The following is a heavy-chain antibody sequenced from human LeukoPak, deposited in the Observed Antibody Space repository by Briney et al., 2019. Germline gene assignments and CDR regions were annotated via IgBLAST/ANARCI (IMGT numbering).Heavy chain of an antibody. CDR1: GFTFNTYA. CDR3: ARVQGGGYRTADY. J-gene: IGHJ4*02. D-gene: IGHD6-19*01. Sequence: GGSLRLSCAASGFTFNTYAMHWVRQAPGKGLDWVAVILENGSNQYYADSVKGRFTISRDNSKNTLFLQMNSLRGEDTAMYYCARVQGGGYRTADYWGQGTLVTVSS. CDR2: ILENGSNQ. V-gene: IGHV3-30*19.